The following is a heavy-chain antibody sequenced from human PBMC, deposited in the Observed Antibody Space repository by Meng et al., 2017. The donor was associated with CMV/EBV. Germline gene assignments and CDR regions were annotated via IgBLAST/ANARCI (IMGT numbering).Heavy chain of an antibody. CDR1: GGSISSYY. D-gene: IGHD6-13*01. Sequence: SETLSLTCTVPGGSISSYYWSWIRQPPGKGLEWIGYIYYSGSTNYNPSLKSRVTISVDTSKNQFSLRLSSVTAADTAVYYCARGAGYSSSWYPYYYGMDVWGQGTTVTVSS. CDR2: IYYSGST. V-gene: IGHV4-59*01. J-gene: IGHJ6*02. CDR3: ARGAGYSSSWYPYYYGMDV.